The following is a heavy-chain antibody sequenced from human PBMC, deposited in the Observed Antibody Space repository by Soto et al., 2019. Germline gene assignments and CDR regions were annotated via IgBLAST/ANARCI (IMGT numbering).Heavy chain of an antibody. CDR2: IYYSGST. J-gene: IGHJ4*02. V-gene: IGHV4-59*01. CDR1: GGSFSGYY. CDR3: ASQTSSSSWYSYFDY. D-gene: IGHD6-13*01. Sequence: SETLSLTCAVYGGSFSGYYWSWIRQPPGKGLEWIGYIYYSGSTNYNPSLKSRVTISVDTSKNQFSLKLSSVTAADTAVYYCASQTSSSSWYSYFDYWGQGTLVTVSS.